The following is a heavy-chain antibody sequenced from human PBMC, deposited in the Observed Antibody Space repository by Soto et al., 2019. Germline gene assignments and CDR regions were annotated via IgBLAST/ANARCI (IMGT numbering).Heavy chain of an antibody. D-gene: IGHD6-6*01. CDR2: ISIDGSNK. CDR1: GFTFSTYG. CDR3: AKGSEAARQELDY. V-gene: IGHV3-30*18. Sequence: QVQLVESGGGVVQPGRSLRLSCAASGFTFSTYGMHWVRQAPGKGPEWGAVISIDGSNKYYADSVKGRFSISRDNSKNTLYLQMNSLRADDTAVYYCAKGSEAARQELDYWGQGTLVTVSS. J-gene: IGHJ4*02.